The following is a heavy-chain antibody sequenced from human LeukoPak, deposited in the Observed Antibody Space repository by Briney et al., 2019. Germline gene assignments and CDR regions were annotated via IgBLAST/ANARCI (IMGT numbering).Heavy chain of an antibody. J-gene: IGHJ4*02. CDR3: ARVVNVLRYFDWLLTPFDY. Sequence: VASVKVSCKASGYTFTSYGISWVRQAPGQGLEWIGWISAYNGNTNYAQKLQGRVTMTTDTSTSTAYMELRSLRSDDTAVYYCARVVNVLRYFDWLLTPFDYWGQGTLVTVSS. CDR1: GYTFTSYG. CDR2: ISAYNGNT. D-gene: IGHD3-9*01. V-gene: IGHV1-18*01.